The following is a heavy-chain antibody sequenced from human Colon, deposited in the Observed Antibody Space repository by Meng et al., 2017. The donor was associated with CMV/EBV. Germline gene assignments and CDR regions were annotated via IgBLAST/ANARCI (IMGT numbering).Heavy chain of an antibody. CDR3: VRESEVSGVVYLHH. V-gene: IGHV1-18*01. Sequence: SGYTFTTYGFSWVRQARGQGLEWMGWMSAYSGDTHFAQNFQGRVILTRDTSTTTAYLEMRSLRSDDTATYYCVRESEVSGVVYLHHWGQGILVTVSS. CDR1: GYTFTTYG. J-gene: IGHJ1*01. CDR2: MSAYSGDT. D-gene: IGHD6-19*01.